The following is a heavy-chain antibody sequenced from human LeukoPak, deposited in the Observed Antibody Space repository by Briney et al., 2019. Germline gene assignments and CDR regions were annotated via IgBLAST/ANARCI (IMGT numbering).Heavy chain of an antibody. V-gene: IGHV1-69*06. D-gene: IGHD2-2*01. CDR3: ASCIVVVPTAIGSCAFDI. CDR2: IIPIFGTA. Sequence: SVKVSCKASGGTFSGYAISWVRQAPGQGLEWMGGIIPIFGTANYAQKFQGRVTITADKSTSTAYMELSSLRSEDTAVYYCASCIVVVPTAIGSCAFDIWGQGTMVTVSS. CDR1: GGTFSGYA. J-gene: IGHJ3*02.